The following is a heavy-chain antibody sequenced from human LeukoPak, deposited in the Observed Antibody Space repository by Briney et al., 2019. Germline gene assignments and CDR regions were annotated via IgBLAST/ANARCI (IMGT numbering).Heavy chain of an antibody. D-gene: IGHD2-21*02. CDR1: GGSISSYY. J-gene: IGHJ4*02. Sequence: SETLSLTCTVSGGSISSYYWSWIRQPPGKGLEWIGYIYYSGSTNYNPSLKSRVTISVDTSKNQFSLKLNSVTAADTAVYYCARGYCRDDICQVFPYWGQGTLVTVSS. CDR3: ARGYCRDDICQVFPY. V-gene: IGHV4-59*01. CDR2: IYYSGST.